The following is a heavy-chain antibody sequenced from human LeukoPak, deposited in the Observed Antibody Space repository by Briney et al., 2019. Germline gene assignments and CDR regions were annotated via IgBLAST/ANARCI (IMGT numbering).Heavy chain of an antibody. V-gene: IGHV3-23*01. CDR2: ISISGGST. Sequence: GGSLRLSCAASGFTFSNYAMNWVRQAPGKGLEWVSGISISGGSTFYADPVKGRFTISRDNSQNTLYLQMNSLRAEDTAVYYCAKESTDSLYYYMDVWGKGTTVTVSS. CDR3: AKESTDSLYYYMDV. J-gene: IGHJ6*03. D-gene: IGHD1-26*01. CDR1: GFTFSNYA.